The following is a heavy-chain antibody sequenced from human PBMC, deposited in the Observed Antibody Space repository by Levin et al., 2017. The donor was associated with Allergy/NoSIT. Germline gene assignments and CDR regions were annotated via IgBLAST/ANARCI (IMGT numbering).Heavy chain of an antibody. D-gene: IGHD3-22*01. CDR2: ISGSGGST. J-gene: IGHJ4*02. CDR3: AKDYSNYYDSSGYYGY. Sequence: GGSLRLSCAASGFTFSSYAMSWVRQAPGKGLEWVSAISGSGGSTYYADSVKGRFTISRDNSKNTLYLQMNSLRAEDTAVYYCAKDYSNYYDSSGYYGYWGQGTLVTVSS. V-gene: IGHV3-23*01. CDR1: GFTFSSYA.